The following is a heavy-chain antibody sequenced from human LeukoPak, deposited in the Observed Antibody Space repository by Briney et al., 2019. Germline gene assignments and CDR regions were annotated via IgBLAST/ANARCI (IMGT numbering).Heavy chain of an antibody. V-gene: IGHV3-23*01. D-gene: IGHD3-22*01. CDR3: AKDRPNYYGSNGHYYRRDGDY. Sequence: PGGSLRLSCAASGFTFSIYAMSWVRQAPGKGLQWVSSINSSGDGTYYADSVKGRFTISRDNSENTLYLQMNSLRVEDTAVYFCAKDRPNYYGSNGHYYRRDGDYWGQGTLVTVSS. J-gene: IGHJ4*02. CDR1: GFTFSIYA. CDR2: INSSGDGT.